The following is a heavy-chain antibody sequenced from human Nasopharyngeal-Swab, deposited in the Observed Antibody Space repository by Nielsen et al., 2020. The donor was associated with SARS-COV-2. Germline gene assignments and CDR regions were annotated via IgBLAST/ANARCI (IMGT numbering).Heavy chain of an antibody. CDR2: IYYSGST. D-gene: IGHD6-13*01. V-gene: IGHV4-39*01. CDR1: GGSISSSSYY. CDR3: ARGIPWGIAAAGESYYFDY. Sequence: GSLRLSCTVSGGSISSSSYYWGWIRQPPGKGLEWIGSIYYSGSTYYNPSLKSRVTISVDTSKNQFSLKLSSVTAADTAVYYCARGIPWGIAAAGESYYFDYWGQGTLVTVSS. J-gene: IGHJ4*02.